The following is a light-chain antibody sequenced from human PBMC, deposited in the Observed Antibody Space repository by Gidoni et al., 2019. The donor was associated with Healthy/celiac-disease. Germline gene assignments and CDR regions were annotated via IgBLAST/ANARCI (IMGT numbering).Light chain of an antibody. CDR2: EGS. Sequence: QSAMTQPDSGSGSPGPSITLSCTGNSSDVGSYNSVSWYHQHPGKDPKLMIYEGSKRPPGVPHRFSGSTSFNSASLTISGFQAEDEADYYCCSYAGSSRVVGGGTKLTVL. V-gene: IGLV2-23*01. CDR3: CSYAGSSRV. CDR1: SSDVGSYNS. J-gene: IGLJ3*02.